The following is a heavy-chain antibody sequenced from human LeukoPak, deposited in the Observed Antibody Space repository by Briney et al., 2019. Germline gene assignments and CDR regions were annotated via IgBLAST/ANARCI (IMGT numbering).Heavy chain of an antibody. D-gene: IGHD5-12*01. CDR2: IYPGDSDT. CDR3: ARRAYSHEWFDP. CDR1: GYTFTNYW. J-gene: IGHJ5*02. Sequence: GEPLKISCQASGYTFTNYWIGWVRQMPGKGLEWMGTIYPGDSDTRYSPSFQGQVTISADKSINTAYLQWSSLRASDSAMYYCARRAYSHEWFDPWGQGTLVTVSS. V-gene: IGHV5-51*01.